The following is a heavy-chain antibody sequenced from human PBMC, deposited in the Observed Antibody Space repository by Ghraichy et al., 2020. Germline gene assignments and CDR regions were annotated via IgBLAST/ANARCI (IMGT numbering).Heavy chain of an antibody. V-gene: IGHV3-11*06. Sequence: GGSLRLSCAASGFTFSDYYMSWIRQAPGKGLEWVSYISSSSSYTNYADSVKGRFTISRDNAKNSLYLQMNSLRAEDTAVYYCARDKCSGGSCYFYYYYGMDVWGQGTTVTVSS. CDR2: ISSSSSYT. D-gene: IGHD2-15*01. J-gene: IGHJ6*02. CDR1: GFTFSDYY. CDR3: ARDKCSGGSCYFYYYYGMDV.